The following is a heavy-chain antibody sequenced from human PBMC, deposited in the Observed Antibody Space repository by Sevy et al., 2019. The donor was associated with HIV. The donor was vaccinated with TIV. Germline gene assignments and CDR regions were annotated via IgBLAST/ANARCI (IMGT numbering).Heavy chain of an antibody. V-gene: IGHV3-48*02. J-gene: IGHJ4*02. CDR2: IGSSSTI. Sequence: GGYLRLYCAASGFTFSSYSMNWVRQAPGKGLECVSYIGSSSTIYYAESVKGRFTISRDNAKNSLYLQMNSLRDEDTAVYYCARVTYGDYRLDYWGQGTLVTVSS. CDR1: GFTFSSYS. CDR3: ARVTYGDYRLDY. D-gene: IGHD4-17*01.